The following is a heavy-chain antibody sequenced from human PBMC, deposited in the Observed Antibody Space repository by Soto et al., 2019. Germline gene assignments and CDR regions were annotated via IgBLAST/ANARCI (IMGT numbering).Heavy chain of an antibody. Sequence: QVQLQESGPGLVKPSQTLSLTFTVSGGSISSGGYYWSWIRQHPGKGLEWIGYIHYSGSIYYNPSLKSRVTISVATSKNQFSLKLSSVTAADTSVYFCARGHDSTGFYWYFDLWGRCTLVTVSS. J-gene: IGHJ2*01. CDR2: IHYSGSI. CDR3: ARGHDSTGFYWYFDL. D-gene: IGHD3-22*01. V-gene: IGHV4-31*03. CDR1: GGSISSGGYY.